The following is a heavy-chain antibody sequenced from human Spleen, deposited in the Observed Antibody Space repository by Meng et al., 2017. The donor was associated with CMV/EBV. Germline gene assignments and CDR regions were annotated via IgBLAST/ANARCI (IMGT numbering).Heavy chain of an antibody. D-gene: IGHD2-2*01. CDR3: AKYQLPSGRISGGPFDY. Sequence: GESLKISCAASGFTFSAFAMSWVRHAPGKGLEWVSGIGVSDDDSYYADSVKGRFTMSRDKSKNTVHLQMNSLRAEDTAVYYCAKYQLPSGRISGGPFDYWGQGTLVTVSS. V-gene: IGHV3-23*01. CDR2: IGVSDDDS. J-gene: IGHJ4*02. CDR1: GFTFSAFA.